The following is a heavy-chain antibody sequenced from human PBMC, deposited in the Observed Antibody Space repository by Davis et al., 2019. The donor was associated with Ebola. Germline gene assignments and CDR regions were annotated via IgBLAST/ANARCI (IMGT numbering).Heavy chain of an antibody. CDR1: GFTFRSYW. CDR3: VRDPALVVTGGGWFFGL. Sequence: HTGGSLRLSCAGSGFTFRSYWMHWVRQAPGKGLVWVSRINSDGSSTSYADSVKGRFTISRDNAKNTLYLQMNSLRAEDTAVYYCVRDPALVVTGGGWFFGLWGRGTLVTVSS. V-gene: IGHV3-74*01. J-gene: IGHJ2*01. CDR2: INSDGSST. D-gene: IGHD2-21*02.